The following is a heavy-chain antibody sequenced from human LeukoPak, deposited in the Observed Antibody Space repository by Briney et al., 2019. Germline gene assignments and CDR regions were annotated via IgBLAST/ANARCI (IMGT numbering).Heavy chain of an antibody. J-gene: IGHJ5*02. CDR3: ARDLRSCSGGECYENKWFDP. D-gene: IGHD2-21*01. CDR2: IYSGGST. Sequence: GGSLRLSCGASGFTVNSNYMAWVRQAPGKGLEWVALIYSGGSTHYSDSVRGRFTISRHNSNNTLYLQMRSLRPDDTAVYYCARDLRSCSGGECYENKWFDPWGQGTLVTVSS. CDR1: GFTVNSNY. V-gene: IGHV3-53*04.